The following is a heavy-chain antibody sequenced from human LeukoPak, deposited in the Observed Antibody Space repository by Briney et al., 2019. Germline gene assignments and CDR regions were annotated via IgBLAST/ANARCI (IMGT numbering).Heavy chain of an antibody. J-gene: IGHJ4*02. CDR3: AKDNVGFGDTGMVTYDY. D-gene: IGHD5-18*01. CDR1: GFTFSSFA. CDR2: ITGSGGST. Sequence: GGSLRLSCTASGFTFSSFAMSWVRQAPGKGLEWVSAITGSGGSTYYADSVKGRFTISRDNSKNTLYLQMNSLRAEDTAVYYCAKDNVGFGDTGMVTYDYWGQGTLVTVSS. V-gene: IGHV3-23*01.